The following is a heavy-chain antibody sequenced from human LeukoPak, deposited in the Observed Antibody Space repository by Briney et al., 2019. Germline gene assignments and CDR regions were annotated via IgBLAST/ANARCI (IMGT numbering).Heavy chain of an antibody. J-gene: IGHJ4*02. CDR1: GFTFSSYS. CDR2: ISSSSSYI. D-gene: IGHD3-9*01. V-gene: IGHV3-21*01. CDR3: ARDRAYDILTGYYNGGDYFDY. Sequence: GGSLRLSCAASGFTFSSYSMNWVRQAPGKGLEWVSSISSSSSYIYYADSVKGRFTISRDNAKNSLYLQMNSLRAEDTAVYYCARDRAYDILTGYYNGGDYFDYWGQGTLVTVSS.